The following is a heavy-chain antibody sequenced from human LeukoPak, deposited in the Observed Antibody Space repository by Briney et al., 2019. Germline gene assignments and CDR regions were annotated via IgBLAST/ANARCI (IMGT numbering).Heavy chain of an antibody. J-gene: IGHJ4*02. V-gene: IGHV3-33*01. CDR1: GFTFSSYG. CDR3: ARAYYYGSGRVFDY. Sequence: GGSLRLSCAASGFTFSSYGMHWVRQAPGKGLEWVAVIWYDGSNKYYADSVKGRFTISRDNSKNTLYLQMNSLRAEDTAVYYCARAYYYGSGRVFDYWGRGTLVTVSS. CDR2: IWYDGSNK. D-gene: IGHD3-10*01.